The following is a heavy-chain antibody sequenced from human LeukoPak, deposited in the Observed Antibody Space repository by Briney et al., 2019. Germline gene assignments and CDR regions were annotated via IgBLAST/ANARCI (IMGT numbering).Heavy chain of an antibody. J-gene: IGHJ4*02. D-gene: IGHD6-19*01. V-gene: IGHV3-33*01. Sequence: PGRSLRLSCAASGFTFSSYGMHWVRRAPGKGLEWVAVIWYDGSNKYYADSVKGRFTISRDNSKNTLYLQMNSLRAEDTAVYYCARPATIAVAGYYFDYWGQGTLVTVSS. CDR3: ARPATIAVAGYYFDY. CDR1: GFTFSSYG. CDR2: IWYDGSNK.